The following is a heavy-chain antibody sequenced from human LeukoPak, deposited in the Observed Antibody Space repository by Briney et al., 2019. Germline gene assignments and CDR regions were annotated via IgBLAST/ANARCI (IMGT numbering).Heavy chain of an antibody. CDR2: ISADGTRT. J-gene: IGHJ4*02. CDR1: GFPFNIYW. CDR3: ARGAHSPEC. D-gene: IGHD1-14*01. V-gene: IGHV3-74*03. Sequence: GGSLRLSCAASGFPFNIYWMHWVRQVPGKGLEWVSHISADGTRTTYADSVKGRFTISRDNAKNMLYLEMNSLRSEDTGVYYCARGAHSPECRGQGTLVSVS.